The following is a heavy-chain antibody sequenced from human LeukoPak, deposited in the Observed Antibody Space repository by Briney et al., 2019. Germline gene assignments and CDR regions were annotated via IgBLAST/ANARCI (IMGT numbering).Heavy chain of an antibody. CDR1: GFTFSSYS. CDR2: ISSSSSYI. Sequence: GGSLRLSCAASGFTFSSYSMNWVRQAPGKGLEWVSSISSSSSYIYYADSVKGRFTISRDNAKNSLYLQMNSLRAEDTAVYYCARGVITLSHYYYYYGMDVWGQGTTVTVSS. D-gene: IGHD3-10*01. V-gene: IGHV3-21*01. CDR3: ARGVITLSHYYYYYGMDV. J-gene: IGHJ6*02.